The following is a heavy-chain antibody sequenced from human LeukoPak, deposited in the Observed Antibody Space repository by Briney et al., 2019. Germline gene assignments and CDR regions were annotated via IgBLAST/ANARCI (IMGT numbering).Heavy chain of an antibody. Sequence: SETLSLTCTVSGGSISSSSYYWGWIRQPPGKGLEWIGSIYYSGSTYYNPSLKSRVTISVDTSKNQFSLKLSSVTAADTAVYYCARRCGGDCYPGNAFDIWGQGTMVTVSS. CDR1: GGSISSSSYY. CDR2: IYYSGST. V-gene: IGHV4-39*01. D-gene: IGHD2-21*02. CDR3: ARRCGGDCYPGNAFDI. J-gene: IGHJ3*02.